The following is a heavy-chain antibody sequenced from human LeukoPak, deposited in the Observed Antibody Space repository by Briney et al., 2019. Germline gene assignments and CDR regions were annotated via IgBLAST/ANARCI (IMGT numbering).Heavy chain of an antibody. D-gene: IGHD6-19*01. Sequence: ASVKVSCKASGYSFTDYYINWVRQAPGQGLEWMGWINPNTGNPTYAQGFTGRFVFSLDISVSTAYLQISSLKAEDTAVYYCARRVAGMAFDIWGQGTMVTVSS. CDR1: GYSFTDYY. V-gene: IGHV7-4-1*02. J-gene: IGHJ3*02. CDR2: INPNTGNP. CDR3: ARRVAGMAFDI.